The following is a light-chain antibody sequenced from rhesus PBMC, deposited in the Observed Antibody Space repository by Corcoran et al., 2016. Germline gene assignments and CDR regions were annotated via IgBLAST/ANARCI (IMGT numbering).Light chain of an antibody. CDR2: KAS. J-gene: IGKJ3*01. Sequence: DIQMTQSPSSLSASVGDRVTITCRASENVNNYLNWYQQKPGKAPQLLIYKASTLTSGVPSRFRGSGSGTDYTFTISSLQPEDGATYYCQHGYGTPFTFGPGTKLDIK. CDR3: QHGYGTPFT. CDR1: ENVNNY. V-gene: IGKV1-74*01.